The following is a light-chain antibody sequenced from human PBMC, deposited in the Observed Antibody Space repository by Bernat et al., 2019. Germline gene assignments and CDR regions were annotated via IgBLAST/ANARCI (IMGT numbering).Light chain of an antibody. CDR3: QQSYSTQLT. V-gene: IGKV1-39*01. J-gene: IGKJ4*01. Sequence: DIQMTQSPSSLSASVGDRVTITCRASQSISSYLNWYQQKPGKAPKLLIYAASSLQSWVPSRFSGSGSGTDFTLTISSLQPEDFATYYCQQSYSTQLTFGGGTKVEIK. CDR2: AAS. CDR1: QSISSY.